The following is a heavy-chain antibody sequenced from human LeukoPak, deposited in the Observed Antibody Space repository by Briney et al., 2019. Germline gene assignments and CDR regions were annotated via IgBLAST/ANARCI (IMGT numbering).Heavy chain of an antibody. J-gene: IGHJ4*02. D-gene: IGHD6-6*01. CDR3: ASTSSSHQRDY. V-gene: IGHV4-34*01. CDR2: INHSGST. CDR1: GGSFSGYY. Sequence: PSETLSLTCAVYGGSFSGYYWSWIRQPPGKGLEWIGEINHSGSTNYNPSLKSRVTISVDTSKNQFSLKLSSVTAADTAVYYCASTSSSHQRDYWGQGTLVTVSS.